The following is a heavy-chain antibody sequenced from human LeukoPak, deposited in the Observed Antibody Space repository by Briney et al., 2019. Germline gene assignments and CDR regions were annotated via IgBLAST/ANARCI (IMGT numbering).Heavy chain of an antibody. CDR3: AKTIMDIVVVPAAQTNWFDP. CDR2: ISGSGGST. Sequence: PGGSLRLSCAASGFTFSSYAMSWVRQAPGKGLEWVSAISGSGGSTYYADSVKGRFTISRDNSKNTLYLQMNSLRAEDTAVYYCAKTIMDIVVVPAAQTNWFDPWGQGTLVTVSS. J-gene: IGHJ5*02. D-gene: IGHD2-2*03. CDR1: GFTFSSYA. V-gene: IGHV3-23*01.